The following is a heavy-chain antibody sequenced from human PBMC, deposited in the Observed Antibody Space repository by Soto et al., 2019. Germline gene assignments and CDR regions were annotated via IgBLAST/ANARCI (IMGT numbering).Heavy chain of an antibody. D-gene: IGHD3-10*01. Sequence: QVQLVQSGAEVKKPGSSVKVSCKASGGIFSTYAISWLRQAPGQGLEWMGGIIPLFGTPNYAQRFQGRVTITADEATSKAYMELSRLISEDTAVYYCARDRDDYGSGNYYNRIDFWGQGTLVTVSS. CDR3: ARDRDDYGSGNYYNRIDF. CDR2: IIPLFGTP. V-gene: IGHV1-69*01. CDR1: GGIFSTYA. J-gene: IGHJ4*02.